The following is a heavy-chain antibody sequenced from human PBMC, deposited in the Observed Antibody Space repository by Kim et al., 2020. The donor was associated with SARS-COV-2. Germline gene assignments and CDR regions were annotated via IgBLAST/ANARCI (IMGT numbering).Heavy chain of an antibody. D-gene: IGHD6-19*01. V-gene: IGHV1-18*01. CDR3: ARDSGQWLANDY. J-gene: IGHJ4*02. Sequence: NYAQKLQGRVTMTTDTSTSTAYMELRSLRSDDTAVYYCARDSGQWLANDYWGQGTLVTVSS.